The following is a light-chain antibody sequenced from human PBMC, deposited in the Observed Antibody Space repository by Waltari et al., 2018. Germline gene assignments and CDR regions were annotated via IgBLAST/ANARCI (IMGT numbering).Light chain of an antibody. J-gene: IGLJ1*01. CDR1: SSDVGGYNY. Sequence: QSALTQPPSASGSPGQSVTISCPGPSSDVGGYNYVSWYQHHPGKAPKLMIYEVNKRPSGVPDRFSGSKSGNTASLTVSGLQAEDEADYFCSSYAGSNNYVFGTGTKVTVL. CDR2: EVN. CDR3: SSYAGSNNYV. V-gene: IGLV2-8*01.